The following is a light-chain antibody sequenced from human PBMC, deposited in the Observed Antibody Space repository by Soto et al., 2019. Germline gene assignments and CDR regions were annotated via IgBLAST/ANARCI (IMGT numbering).Light chain of an antibody. CDR1: QSVSSY. J-gene: IGKJ1*01. V-gene: IGKV3-15*01. CDR2: GAS. Sequence: IVLTQSPSTLSLYPGERATLSCRASQSVSSYLAWYQQKPGQAPRLLIYGASTRATGIPARFSGSGSGTEFTLTISSLQSEDFAVYYCQQYNNWRTFGQGTKVDI. CDR3: QQYNNWRT.